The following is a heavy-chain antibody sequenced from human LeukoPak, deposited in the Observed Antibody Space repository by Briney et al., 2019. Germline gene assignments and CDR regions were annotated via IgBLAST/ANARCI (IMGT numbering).Heavy chain of an antibody. CDR3: ARFCSGGSCYPGDY. D-gene: IGHD2-15*01. Sequence: GGSLRLSCAASGFTFSSYSMSWVRQAPGKGLEWVSYISSSSSTIYYADSVKGRFTISRDNAKNSLYLQMNSLRDEDTAVYYCARFCSGGSCYPGDYWGQGTLVTVSS. CDR2: ISSSSSTI. V-gene: IGHV3-48*02. J-gene: IGHJ4*02. CDR1: GFTFSSYS.